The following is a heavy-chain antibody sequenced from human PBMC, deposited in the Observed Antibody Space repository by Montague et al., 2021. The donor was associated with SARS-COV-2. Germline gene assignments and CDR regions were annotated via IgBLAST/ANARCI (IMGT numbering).Heavy chain of an antibody. Sequence: SETLSLTCTVSGGSISSYYWSWIRQPPGKGLEWIGYIYYSGSTNYNPSLKSRVTISVDTSKNQFSLKLSSVSAADMAVYYCVRVGFGYCSGGSCYRAFDYWGQGTLVTVSS. J-gene: IGHJ4*02. CDR1: GGSISSYY. CDR3: VRVGFGYCSGGSCYRAFDY. D-gene: IGHD2-15*01. V-gene: IGHV4-59*01. CDR2: IYYSGST.